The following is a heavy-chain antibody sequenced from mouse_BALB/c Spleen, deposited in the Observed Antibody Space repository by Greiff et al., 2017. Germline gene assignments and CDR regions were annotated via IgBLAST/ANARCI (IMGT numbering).Heavy chain of an antibody. CDR1: GYTFTSYY. J-gene: IGHJ3*01. D-gene: IGHD1-2*01. CDR2: INPSNGGT. Sequence: VQLQQSGAELVKPGASVKLSCKASGYTFTSYYMYWVKQRPGQGLEWIGEINPSNGGTNFNEKFKSKATLTVDKSSSTAYMQLSSLTSEDSAVYYCTRGGIHYYGHMFAYWGQGTLVTVSA. CDR3: TRGGIHYYGHMFAY. V-gene: IGHV1S81*02.